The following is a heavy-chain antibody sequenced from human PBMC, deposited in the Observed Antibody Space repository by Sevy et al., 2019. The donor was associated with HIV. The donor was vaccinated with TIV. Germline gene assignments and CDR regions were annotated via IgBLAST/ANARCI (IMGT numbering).Heavy chain of an antibody. CDR3: ARDRDLSGSYLEYYYYAMDV. J-gene: IGHJ6*02. D-gene: IGHD1-26*01. Sequence: ASVKVSCKASGCTFTTYYIHWVRQAPGQGLEWMGLIDPSGSTRYAQMFQGRVSMTGDTSTTTLYMELSSLASEDTAVYYCARDRDLSGSYLEYYYYAMDVWGHGTTVTVSS. V-gene: IGHV1-46*01. CDR2: IDPSGST. CDR1: GCTFTTYY.